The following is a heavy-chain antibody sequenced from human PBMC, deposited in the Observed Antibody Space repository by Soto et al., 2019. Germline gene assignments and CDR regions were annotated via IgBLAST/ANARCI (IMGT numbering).Heavy chain of an antibody. J-gene: IGHJ4*02. CDR3: VRGDNWNDEASDY. CDR2: IWSDGNNR. V-gene: IGHV3-33*01. Sequence: PGGSLRLSCAASGFMFSNHGMHWVRQAPGKGLEWVAVIWSDGNNRYYADSEKGRFTISRDNSKNTLYLQMNSLRAEDTAVYYCVRGDNWNDEASDYWGQGTLVTVSS. CDR1: GFMFSNHG. D-gene: IGHD1-1*01.